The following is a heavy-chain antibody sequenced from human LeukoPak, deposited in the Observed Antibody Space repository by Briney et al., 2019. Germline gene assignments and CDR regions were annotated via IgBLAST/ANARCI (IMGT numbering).Heavy chain of an antibody. V-gene: IGHV3-21*01. CDR3: ARDAVVPAAVFIDY. Sequence: GGSLRLFCAASGFTFRSYSMNWVRQAPGKGLEWVSSISGSSSYIYYADSVKGRFTISRDNAKNSLYLQMNSLRAEDTAVYYCARDAVVPAAVFIDYWGQGTLVTVSS. D-gene: IGHD2-2*01. CDR1: GFTFRSYS. J-gene: IGHJ4*02. CDR2: ISGSSSYI.